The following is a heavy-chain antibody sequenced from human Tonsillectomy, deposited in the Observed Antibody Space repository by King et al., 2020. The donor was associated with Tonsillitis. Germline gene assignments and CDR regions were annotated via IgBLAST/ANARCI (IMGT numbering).Heavy chain of an antibody. D-gene: IGHD2-2*01. J-gene: IGHJ3*02. CDR1: GGPIRSYY. V-gene: IGHV4-4*07. CDR2: IYTSGTT. Sequence: QLQESGPGLVKPSETLSLTCTVSGGPIRSYYWNWIRQPAGKGLEGIGRIYTSGTTIYNPSLKCRVTLSLDTTKNQFSLNLISVTAADTAVYYCAREDYCSSTSCYFSHDAFDIWGQGTMVTVSS. CDR3: AREDYCSSTSCYFSHDAFDI.